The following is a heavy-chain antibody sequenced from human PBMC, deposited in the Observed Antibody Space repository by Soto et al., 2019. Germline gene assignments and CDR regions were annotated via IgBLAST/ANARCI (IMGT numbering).Heavy chain of an antibody. CDR1: GGTFSSYT. CDR3: ARDPNYGSGSYYNYYYYGMDV. CDR2: IIPILGIA. D-gene: IGHD3-10*01. V-gene: IGHV1-69*08. Sequence: QVQLVQSGAEVKKPGSSVKVSCKASGGTFSSYTISWVRQAPGQGLEWMGRIIPILGIANYAQKFQGRVTITADKSTSTVYMELSSLGSEDEVVYYCARDPNYGSGSYYNYYYYGMDVWGQGTTVTVSS. J-gene: IGHJ6*02.